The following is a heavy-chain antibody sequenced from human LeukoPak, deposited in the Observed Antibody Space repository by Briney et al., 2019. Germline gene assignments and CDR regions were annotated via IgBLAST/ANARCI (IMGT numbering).Heavy chain of an antibody. D-gene: IGHD3-10*01. V-gene: IGHV3-53*01. CDR1: GFTVSSNY. CDR3: ARARGSGSPFDY. CDR2: IYSGGST. J-gene: IGHJ4*02. Sequence: GGSLRLSRAASGFTVSSNYMSWVRQAPGKGLEWVSVIYSGGSTYYADSVKGRFTISRDNSKNTLYLQMNSLRAEDTAVYYCARARGSGSPFDYWGQGTLVTVSS.